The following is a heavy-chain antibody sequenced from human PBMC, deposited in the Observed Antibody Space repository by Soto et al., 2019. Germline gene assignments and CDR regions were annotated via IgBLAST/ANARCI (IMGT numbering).Heavy chain of an antibody. CDR3: ARDYDSSGYHSTY. D-gene: IGHD3-22*01. CDR1: GFTFSGYW. V-gene: IGHV3-74*01. Sequence: PGGSLRLSCAASGFTFSGYWMHWVRQVPGKGLMWVSRITSDGSRSIYADSVKGRFTISRDNAKNTLFLQMNSLRAEDTAVYYCARDYDSSGYHSTYWGRGTLVTVSS. CDR2: ITSDGSRS. J-gene: IGHJ4*02.